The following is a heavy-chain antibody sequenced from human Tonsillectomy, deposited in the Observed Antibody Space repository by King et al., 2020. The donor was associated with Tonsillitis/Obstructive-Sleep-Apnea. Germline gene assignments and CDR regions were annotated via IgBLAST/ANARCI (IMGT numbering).Heavy chain of an antibody. Sequence: QLQESGPGLVKPSETLSLTCTVSGGSISSYYWSWIRQPPGKGLEWIGYIYYSGSTNYNPSLKSRVTISVDTSKNQFSLKLSSVTAADTAVYYCARHTTGYCSSTSCYSSYYYYYMDVWGKGTTVTVSS. CDR2: IYYSGST. D-gene: IGHD2-2*02. V-gene: IGHV4-59*08. CDR1: GGSISSYY. CDR3: ARHTTGYCSSTSCYSSYYYYYMDV. J-gene: IGHJ6*03.